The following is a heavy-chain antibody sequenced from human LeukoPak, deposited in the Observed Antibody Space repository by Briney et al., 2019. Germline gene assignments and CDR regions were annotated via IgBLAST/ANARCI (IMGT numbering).Heavy chain of an antibody. CDR1: GGTFSSYA. CDR2: IIPIFGTA. V-gene: IGHV1-69*05. J-gene: IGHJ5*02. D-gene: IGHD6-6*01. CDR3: ARDNLIAARGSLGWFDP. Sequence: GSSVKVSCKASGGTFSSYAISWVRQAPGQGLEWMGGIIPIFGTANYAQKFQGRVTITTDDSTSTAYMELSSLTSEDTAVYYCARDNLIAARGSLGWFDPWGQGTLVTVSS.